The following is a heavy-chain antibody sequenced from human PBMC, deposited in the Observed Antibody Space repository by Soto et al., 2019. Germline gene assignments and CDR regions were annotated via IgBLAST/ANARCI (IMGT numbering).Heavy chain of an antibody. Sequence: HVQLQESGPGLAKPSETLSLTCTVSGGSVTSFYWSWFRQPPGKGLEWIGYVFYSGITNYSPSLESRVTMSVDMSKNQFSLKLTSVTAADTAVYYCARSMDGGLYGRGYYDSWGQGTLVTVSS. V-gene: IGHV4-59*02. J-gene: IGHJ4*02. CDR3: ARSMDGGLYGRGYYDS. CDR2: VFYSGIT. D-gene: IGHD4-17*01. CDR1: GGSVTSFY.